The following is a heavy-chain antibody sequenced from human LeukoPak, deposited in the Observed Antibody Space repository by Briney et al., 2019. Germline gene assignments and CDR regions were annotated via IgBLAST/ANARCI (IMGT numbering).Heavy chain of an antibody. CDR2: ISSDGTNE. V-gene: IGHV3-30*18. J-gene: IGHJ4*02. CDR1: GFTFSDFG. Sequence: PGGSLRLSCAASGFTFSDFGMHWVRQTPGKGLEWVAVISSDGTNEYYADSVKGRFTISRDNSKNTLFLHMNNLTADDTALYYCAKEGITGADSWGQGTLVSVSS. CDR3: AKEGITGADS.